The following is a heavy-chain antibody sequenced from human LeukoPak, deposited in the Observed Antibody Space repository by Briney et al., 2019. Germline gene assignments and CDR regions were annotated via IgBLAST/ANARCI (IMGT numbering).Heavy chain of an antibody. J-gene: IGHJ6*02. D-gene: IGHD6-13*01. CDR3: ARSSSWYYYGMDV. V-gene: IGHV4-59*01. CDR1: GGSISSYY. CDR2: IYYSGSA. Sequence: SETLSLTCTVSGGSISSYYWSWIRQPPGKGLEWIGYIYYSGSANYNPSLKSRVTTSVDTSKNQFSLKLSSVTAADTAVYYCARSSSWYYYGMDVWGQGTTVTVSS.